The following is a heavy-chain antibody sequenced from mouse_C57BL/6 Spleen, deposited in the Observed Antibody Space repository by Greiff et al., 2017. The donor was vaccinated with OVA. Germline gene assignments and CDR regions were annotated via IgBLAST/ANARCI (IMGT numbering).Heavy chain of an antibody. CDR1: GYTFTDYY. V-gene: IGHV1-76*01. CDR3: ARAGGGYYVDFDV. Sequence: QVQLQQSGAELVRPGASVKLSCKASGYTFTDYYINWVKQRPGQGLEWIARIYPGSGNTYYNEKFKGKATLTAEKSSSTAYMQLSSLTSEDSAVYFCARAGGGYYVDFDVWGTGTTVTVSS. D-gene: IGHD2-3*01. J-gene: IGHJ1*03. CDR2: IYPGSGNT.